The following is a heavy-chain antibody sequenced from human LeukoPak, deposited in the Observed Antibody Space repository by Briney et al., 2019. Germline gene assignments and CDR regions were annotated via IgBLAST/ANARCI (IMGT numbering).Heavy chain of an antibody. CDR1: GGSINSSSYY. J-gene: IGHJ4*02. V-gene: IGHV4-39*07. CDR3: ARIRGSTVTTGYYFDY. CDR2: IYYSGST. D-gene: IGHD4-17*01. Sequence: SETLSLTCTVSGGSINSSSYYWGWIRQPPGKGLEWIGSIYYSGSTYYNPSLKSRVTISVDKSKNQFSLKLSSVTAADTAVYYCARIRGSTVTTGYYFDYWGQGTLVTVSS.